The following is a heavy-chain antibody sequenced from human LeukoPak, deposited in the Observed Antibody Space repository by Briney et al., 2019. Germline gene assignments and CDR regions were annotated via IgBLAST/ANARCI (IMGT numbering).Heavy chain of an antibody. Sequence: GGSLRLSCAASGFTVSSNYMSWVRQAPGKGLEWVSVIYSGGSTYYADSVKGRFTISRDNSKNTLYLQMNSLRAEDTAVYYCAREISSSREGVYFDYWGQGTLVTVSS. CDR1: GFTVSSNY. J-gene: IGHJ4*02. CDR2: IYSGGST. D-gene: IGHD6-13*01. CDR3: AREISSSREGVYFDY. V-gene: IGHV3-53*01.